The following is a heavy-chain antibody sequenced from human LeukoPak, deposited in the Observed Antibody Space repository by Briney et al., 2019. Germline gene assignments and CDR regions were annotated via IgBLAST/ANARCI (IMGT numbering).Heavy chain of an antibody. Sequence: MPGGSLRLSCAASGFTFSSYSMNWVRQAPGKGLEWVSSISSSSYIYYADSVKGRFTISRDNAKNSLYLQMNSLRAEDTAVYYCARGNIAVAGTYDYWGQGTLVTVSS. J-gene: IGHJ4*02. D-gene: IGHD6-19*01. CDR3: ARGNIAVAGTYDY. CDR1: GFTFSSYS. CDR2: ISSSSYI. V-gene: IGHV3-21*01.